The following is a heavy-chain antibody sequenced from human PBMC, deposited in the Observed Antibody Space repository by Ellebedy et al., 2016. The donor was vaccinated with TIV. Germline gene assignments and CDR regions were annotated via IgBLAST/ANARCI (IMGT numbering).Heavy chain of an antibody. CDR1: GFIFKNFL. CDR2: IYSDGST. V-gene: IGHV3-66*01. Sequence: PGGSLRLSCGASGFIFKNFLMYWVRQAPGKGLEWISVIYSDGSTYYADSVKGRFTFSRDNSKNTLLLQMNSLRAEDAALYYCARGFQDYDSSPFDLWGRGTLVTVSS. J-gene: IGHJ4*02. D-gene: IGHD3-22*01. CDR3: ARGFQDYDSSPFDL.